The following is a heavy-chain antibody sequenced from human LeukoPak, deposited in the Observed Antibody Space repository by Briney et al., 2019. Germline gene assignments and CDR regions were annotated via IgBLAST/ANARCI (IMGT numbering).Heavy chain of an antibody. V-gene: IGHV1-18*04. Sequence: ASVKVSCKASGYTFTSYYMHWVRQAPGQGLEWMGWISAYNGNTNYAQKLQGRVTMTTDTSTSTAYMELRSLRSDDTAVYYCARRLAAAGTGYFDYWGQGTLVTVSS. D-gene: IGHD6-13*01. J-gene: IGHJ4*02. CDR1: GYTFTSYY. CDR3: ARRLAAAGTGYFDY. CDR2: ISAYNGNT.